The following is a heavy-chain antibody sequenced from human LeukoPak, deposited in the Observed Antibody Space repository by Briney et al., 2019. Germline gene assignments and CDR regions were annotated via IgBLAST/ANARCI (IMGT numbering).Heavy chain of an antibody. J-gene: IGHJ3*02. Sequence: ASVKVSCKASGYTFTSYDINWVRQAPGQGLEWMGWINTNTGNPTYAQGFTGRFVFSLDTSVSTAYLQISSLKAEDTAVYYCASALGVRGVIGAFDIWGQGTMVTVSS. D-gene: IGHD3-10*01. CDR1: GYTFTSYD. CDR3: ASALGVRGVIGAFDI. V-gene: IGHV7-4-1*02. CDR2: INTNTGNP.